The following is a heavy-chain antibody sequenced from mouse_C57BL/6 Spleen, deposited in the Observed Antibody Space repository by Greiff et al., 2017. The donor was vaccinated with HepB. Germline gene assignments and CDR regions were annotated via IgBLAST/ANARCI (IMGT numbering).Heavy chain of an antibody. D-gene: IGHD3-3*01. J-gene: IGHJ3*01. CDR2: ISSGGSYT. CDR3: TRHEGGAWFAY. V-gene: IGHV5-6*01. Sequence: EVQLQESGGDLVKPGGSLKLSCAASGFTFSSYGMSWVRQTPDKRLEWVATISSGGSYTYYPDSVKGRFTISRDNAKNTQYLQMSGLKSEDTAMYYCTRHEGGAWFAYWGQGTLVTVSA. CDR1: GFTFSSYG.